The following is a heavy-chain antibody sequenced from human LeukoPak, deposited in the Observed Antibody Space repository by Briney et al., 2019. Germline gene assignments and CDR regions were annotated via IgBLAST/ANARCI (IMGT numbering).Heavy chain of an antibody. V-gene: IGHV3-21*01. CDR3: ASLSEWELQHLAARDSFDI. Sequence: GGSLRLSCAASGFTFSSYSMNWVRQAPGKGLERVSSISSSSSYIYYADSVKGRFTISRDNAKNSLYLQMNSLRAEDTAVYYCASLSEWELQHLAARDSFDIWGQGTVVTVSS. J-gene: IGHJ3*02. D-gene: IGHD1-26*01. CDR2: ISSSSSYI. CDR1: GFTFSSYS.